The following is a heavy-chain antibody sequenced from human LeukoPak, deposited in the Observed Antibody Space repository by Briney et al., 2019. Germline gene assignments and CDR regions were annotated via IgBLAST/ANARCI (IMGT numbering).Heavy chain of an antibody. CDR2: MNTNTGKA. CDR3: AGNYYDSSGYGIFDY. Sequence: GASVKVSCKPSGYDFSIYTLNWVRQVPGQGPEWMGWMNTNTGKATYAQDFRGRFVFSLDTSVSTAYLQISSLKAEDTAVYYCAGNYYDSSGYGIFDYWGQGTLVTVSS. J-gene: IGHJ4*02. CDR1: GYDFSIYT. D-gene: IGHD3-22*01. V-gene: IGHV7-4-1*02.